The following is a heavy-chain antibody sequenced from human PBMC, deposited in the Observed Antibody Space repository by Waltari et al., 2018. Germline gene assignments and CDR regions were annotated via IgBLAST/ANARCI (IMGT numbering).Heavy chain of an antibody. CDR3: ARPAHRGTVTTRLYFDY. V-gene: IGHV5-51*01. CDR2: TYPGYSDT. D-gene: IGHD4-4*01. CDR1: GYSFTSYW. Sequence: EVQLVQSGAEVKKPGESLKISCKGSGYSFTSYWIGWVRQMPGKGLEWMGITYPGYSDTRDSPGFQGQVNISADKAISTADLQWGSLKASDTAMYYCARPAHRGTVTTRLYFDYWGQGTLVTVSS. J-gene: IGHJ4*02.